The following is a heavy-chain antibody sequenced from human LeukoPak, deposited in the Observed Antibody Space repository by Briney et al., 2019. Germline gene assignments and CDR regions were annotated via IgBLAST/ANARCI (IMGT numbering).Heavy chain of an antibody. Sequence: PGKSLRLSCAASGFTFSSYGMHWVRQAPGKGLERVAVTWYDGRNNYYAASVKGRFTISRDDSKTTVYLLMSSLRAEDTAVYYCAREVAPLYFHYGMDVWGEGTTVTVSS. D-gene: IGHD2-21*01. CDR3: AREVAPLYFHYGMDV. V-gene: IGHV3-33*01. J-gene: IGHJ6*01. CDR1: GFTFSSYG. CDR2: TWYDGRNN.